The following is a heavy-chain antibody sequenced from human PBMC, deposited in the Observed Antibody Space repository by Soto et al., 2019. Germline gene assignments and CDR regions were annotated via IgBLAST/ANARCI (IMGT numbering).Heavy chain of an antibody. D-gene: IGHD1-1*01. CDR3: ARLDANNWFDP. Sequence: SETLSLTCAVSGGSISSGGYSWSWIRQPPRKGLERIGYIYNSGNTYYNPSLKSRVTISVDRSKNQFSLRLSSVTAADTAVYYCARLDANNWFDPWGQGTLVTVSS. CDR1: GGSISSGGYS. CDR2: IYNSGNT. V-gene: IGHV4-30-2*01. J-gene: IGHJ5*02.